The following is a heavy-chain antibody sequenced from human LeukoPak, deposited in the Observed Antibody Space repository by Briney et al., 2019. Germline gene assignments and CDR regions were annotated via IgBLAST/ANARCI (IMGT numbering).Heavy chain of an antibody. Sequence: ASVKVSCKASGYTFTGYYMHWVRQAPGQGLEWMGWINPNSGGTNYAQKFQGRVTMTRDTSISTAYMELSRLRSDDTAVYCCARARSSSWCFDYWGQGTLVTVSS. CDR2: INPNSGGT. J-gene: IGHJ4*02. CDR3: ARARSSSWCFDY. CDR1: GYTFTGYY. V-gene: IGHV1-2*02. D-gene: IGHD6-13*01.